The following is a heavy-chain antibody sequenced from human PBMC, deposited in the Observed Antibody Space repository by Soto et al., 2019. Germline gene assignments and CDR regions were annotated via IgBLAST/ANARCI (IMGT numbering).Heavy chain of an antibody. CDR3: VRDLGWSPLWEY. Sequence: QVHLVESGGGLVKPGGSLRLSCAASGFTFSDYYMSWIRQAPGKGLEWISYISSTSSYTNYADSVKGRFIISRDNAKNSLYLQMNSLGDEDTAVYYCVRDLGWSPLWEYWGQGTLVTVSS. CDR2: ISSTSSYT. D-gene: IGHD1-26*01. V-gene: IGHV3-11*05. J-gene: IGHJ4*02. CDR1: GFTFSDYY.